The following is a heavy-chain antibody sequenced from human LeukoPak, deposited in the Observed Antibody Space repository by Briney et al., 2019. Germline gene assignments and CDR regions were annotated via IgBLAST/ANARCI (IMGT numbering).Heavy chain of an antibody. V-gene: IGHV1-46*01. CDR1: GGTFSSYA. Sequence: GASVKVSCKASGGTFSSYAISWVRQAPGQGLEWMGIINPSGGSTSYAQKFQGRVTMTRDTSTSTVYMELSSLRSEDTAVYYCARGGYDILTGYYVESPFDYWGQGTLVTVSS. D-gene: IGHD3-9*01. CDR2: INPSGGST. J-gene: IGHJ4*02. CDR3: ARGGYDILTGYYVESPFDY.